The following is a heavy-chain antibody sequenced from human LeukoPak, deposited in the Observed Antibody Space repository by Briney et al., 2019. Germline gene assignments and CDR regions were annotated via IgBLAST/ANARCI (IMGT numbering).Heavy chain of an antibody. CDR2: ISGSGGST. D-gene: IGHD2-8*01. J-gene: IGHJ4*02. CDR3: AKGQEYCTNGVCYTAETLFDY. V-gene: IGHV3-23*01. Sequence: GGSLRLSCAASGFTFSSHVMSWVRQAPGKGLEWVSAISGSGGSTYYADSVKGRFTISRDNSKNTLYLQMNSLRAEDTAVYYCAKGQEYCTNGVCYTAETLFDYWGQGTLVTVSS. CDR1: GFTFSSHV.